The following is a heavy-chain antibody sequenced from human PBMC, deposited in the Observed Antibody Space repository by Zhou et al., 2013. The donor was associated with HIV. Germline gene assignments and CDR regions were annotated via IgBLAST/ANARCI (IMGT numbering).Heavy chain of an antibody. CDR3: ARDRVGVGDYYDSSGPSGDAFDI. Sequence: QVPVAQSGAEVKKPGSSVRITCKASGVNFGSFGITWVRQAPGQGLEWMAGVIPIFGFVNAARRFQGRIAITSDESTRTAHMDLRNLRSDDTAVYYCARDRVGVGDYYDSSGPSGDAFDIWGQGTMVTVSS. V-gene: IGHV1-69*05. J-gene: IGHJ3*02. CDR2: VIPIFGFV. D-gene: IGHD3-22*01. CDR1: GVNFGSFG.